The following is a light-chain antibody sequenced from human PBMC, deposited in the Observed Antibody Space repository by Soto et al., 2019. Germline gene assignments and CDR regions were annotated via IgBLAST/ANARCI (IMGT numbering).Light chain of an antibody. V-gene: IGKV1-27*01. CDR2: SAS. CDR3: PRTYNAPIP. Sequence: DNQLNQAASALSVYVGDRGTINCRASQSIYTYLNWYRQKPGKVPKLLIYSASNLQSGVPSRFSGSGSGTDFTLTISSLQPEDVATYYGPRTYNAPIPSGHGTRLEIK. CDR1: QSIYTY. J-gene: IGKJ5*01.